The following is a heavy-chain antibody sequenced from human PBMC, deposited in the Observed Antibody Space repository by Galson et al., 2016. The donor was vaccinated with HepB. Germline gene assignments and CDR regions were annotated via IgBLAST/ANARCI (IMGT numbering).Heavy chain of an antibody. J-gene: IGHJ6*02. CDR2: IYYSGST. CDR3: ARFACRGGSCYDYYGMDV. D-gene: IGHD2-15*01. CDR1: GGSIISGGSY. Sequence: TLSLTCTVSGGSIISGGSYWSWIRQHPGKGLEWIGHIYYSGSTYYNPSLKSRVTMSVDTSKNQFSLKLSSVTAADTAVYYCARFACRGGSCYDYYGMDVWGQGTAVTVS. V-gene: IGHV4-31*03.